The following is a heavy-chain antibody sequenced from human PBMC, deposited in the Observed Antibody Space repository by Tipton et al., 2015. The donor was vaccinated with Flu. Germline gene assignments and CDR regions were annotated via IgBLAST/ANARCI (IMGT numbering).Heavy chain of an antibody. CDR3: ARIYYYGSGDYYLDS. D-gene: IGHD3-10*01. V-gene: IGHV4-61*02. Sequence: LRLSCTVSGGSISSGSYYWSWIRQPAGKGLEWIGRICTTGSTNYNPSLKSRVTISADTSKNKFSLELRSVTAADTAVYYCARIYYYGSGDYYLDSWGQGTLVTVSS. J-gene: IGHJ4*02. CDR2: ICTTGST. CDR1: GGSISSGSYY.